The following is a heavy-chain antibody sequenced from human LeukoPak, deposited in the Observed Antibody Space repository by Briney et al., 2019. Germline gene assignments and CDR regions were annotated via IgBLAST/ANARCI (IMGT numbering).Heavy chain of an antibody. V-gene: IGHV4-39*01. CDR3: ARHAGAVAAEGGVDAFDI. Sequence: SETLSLTCTVSGGSISSSSYYWGWIRQPPGKGLEWIGSIYYSGSTYYNPSLKSRVTISVDTSKNQFSLELSSVTAADTAVYYCARHAGAVAAEGGVDAFDIWGQGTMVTVSS. D-gene: IGHD6-19*01. CDR2: IYYSGST. CDR1: GGSISSSSYY. J-gene: IGHJ3*02.